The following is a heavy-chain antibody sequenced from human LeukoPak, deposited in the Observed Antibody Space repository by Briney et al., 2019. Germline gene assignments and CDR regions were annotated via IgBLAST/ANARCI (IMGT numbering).Heavy chain of an antibody. Sequence: ASVKVSCKASGYTFTNYAMNWVRQAPGQGLEWMGIINPSAGSTYYAQKLQGRVTMTRDMSTSTVYMELSSLRSEDTALYYCATGSHVRVYDSNPYYGHYWGQGTLVTVSS. CDR3: ATGSHVRVYDSNPYYGHY. V-gene: IGHV1-46*04. J-gene: IGHJ4*02. CDR1: GYTFTNYA. CDR2: INPSAGST. D-gene: IGHD3-22*01.